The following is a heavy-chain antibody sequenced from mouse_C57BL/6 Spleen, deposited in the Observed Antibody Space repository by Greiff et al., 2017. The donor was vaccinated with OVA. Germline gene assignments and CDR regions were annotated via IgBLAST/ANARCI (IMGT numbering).Heavy chain of an antibody. Sequence: EVKVVESGGGLVKPGGSLKLSCAASGFTFSDYGMHWVRQAPEKGLEWVAYISSGSSTIYYADTVKGRFTISRDNAKNTLFLQMTSLRSEDTAMYYCARQSPLTGTTDYWGQGTTLTVSS. CDR1: GFTFSDYG. D-gene: IGHD4-1*01. CDR2: ISSGSSTI. CDR3: ARQSPLTGTTDY. V-gene: IGHV5-17*01. J-gene: IGHJ2*01.